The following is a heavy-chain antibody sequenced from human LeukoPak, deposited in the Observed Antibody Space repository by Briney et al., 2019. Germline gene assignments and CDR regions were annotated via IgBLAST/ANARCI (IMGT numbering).Heavy chain of an antibody. D-gene: IGHD6-19*01. J-gene: IGHJ4*02. CDR2: ISGSGGST. Sequence: PGGSLRLSCAASGCTFSSYAMSWVRQVPGKGLEWVSAISGSGGSTYYGDSVKGRFTISRDNSKNTLYLQMNSLRAEDTAVYYCARVSSGWEFDYWGQGTLVTVSS. V-gene: IGHV3-23*01. CDR1: GCTFSSYA. CDR3: ARVSSGWEFDY.